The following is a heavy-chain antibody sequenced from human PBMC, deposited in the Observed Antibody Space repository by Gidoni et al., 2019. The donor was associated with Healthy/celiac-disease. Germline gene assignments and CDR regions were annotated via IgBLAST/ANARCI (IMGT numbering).Heavy chain of an antibody. D-gene: IGHD3-22*01. V-gene: IGHV3-23*01. CDR1: GFTFSSYA. Sequence: EVQLLESGGGLVQPGGSLRLSCAASGFTFSSYAMSWVRQAPGKGLEWVSAISGSGGSTYYADSVKGRFTISRDNSKNTLYLQMNSLRAEDTAVYYCAKSAPIVVVINTELDYWGQGTLVTVSS. CDR3: AKSAPIVVVINTELDY. J-gene: IGHJ4*02. CDR2: ISGSGGST.